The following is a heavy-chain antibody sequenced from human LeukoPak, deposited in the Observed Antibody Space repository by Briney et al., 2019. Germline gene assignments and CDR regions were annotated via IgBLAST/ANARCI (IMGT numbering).Heavy chain of an antibody. J-gene: IGHJ4*02. V-gene: IGHV4-34*01. CDR1: EFTFSNYW. CDR2: INHSGST. CDR3: ARDVLAAPGTFDY. D-gene: IGHD6-13*01. Sequence: GSLRLSCAASEFTFSNYWMSWIRQPPGKGLEWIGEINHSGSTNYNPSLKSRVTISIDTSKNQFSLKLSSVTAADTAVYYCARDVLAAPGTFDYWGQGALVTVSS.